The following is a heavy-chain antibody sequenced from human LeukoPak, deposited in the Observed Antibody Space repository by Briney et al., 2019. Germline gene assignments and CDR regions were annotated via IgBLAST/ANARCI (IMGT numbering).Heavy chain of an antibody. CDR3: GRDLRVGPEGLNWFDP. J-gene: IGHJ5*02. D-gene: IGHD1-14*01. Sequence: SETLSLTCTVSGGSISSGDYYWSWIRQPPGKGLEWIGYIYYSGSTYYNPSLKSRVTISVDTSKNQFSLKLSSVTAADKAVYYCGRDLRVGPEGLNWFDPWGQGTLVTVSS. CDR2: IYYSGST. CDR1: GGSISSGDYY. V-gene: IGHV4-30-4*08.